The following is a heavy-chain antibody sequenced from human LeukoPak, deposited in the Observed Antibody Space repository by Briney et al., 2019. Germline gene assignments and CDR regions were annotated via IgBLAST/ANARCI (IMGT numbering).Heavy chain of an antibody. D-gene: IGHD4-11*01. Sequence: ASVKVSCKASGYTFTSYDINWVRQATGQGLEWMGWMNPNSGNTGYAQKFQGRVTMTRDTSISTAYMELSRLRSDDTAVYYCARVKKDGVTKNYYYGMDVWGQGTTVTVSS. V-gene: IGHV1-8*01. CDR2: MNPNSGNT. CDR3: ARVKKDGVTKNYYYGMDV. J-gene: IGHJ6*02. CDR1: GYTFTSYD.